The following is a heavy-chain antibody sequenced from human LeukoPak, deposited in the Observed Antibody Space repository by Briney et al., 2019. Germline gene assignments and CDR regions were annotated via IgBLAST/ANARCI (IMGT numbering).Heavy chain of an antibody. CDR1: GYTFTGYY. D-gene: IGHD3-22*01. CDR3: ARWEDKYDSSGYYFY. Sequence: ASVKVSCKASGYTFTGYYMHWVRQAPGQGLEWMGWINPNSGGTNYAQKFQGRVTMTRDTSISTAYMELSRLRSDDTAVYYCARWEDKYDSSGYYFYWGQGTLVTVSS. CDR2: INPNSGGT. V-gene: IGHV1-2*02. J-gene: IGHJ4*02.